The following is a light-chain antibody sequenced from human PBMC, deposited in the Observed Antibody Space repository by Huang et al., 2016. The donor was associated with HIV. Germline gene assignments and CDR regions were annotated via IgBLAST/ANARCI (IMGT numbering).Light chain of an antibody. CDR2: AAS. J-gene: IGKJ1*01. CDR1: QTVTSY. Sequence: DIQMTQSPSSLSASVGDRVTITCRASQTVTSYLHWYQQKPGKPPNLLISAASSLQSGVPSRFSGSGSGTDFALTISSLQPEDVATYYCQQSYSSPWTFGQGTRV. V-gene: IGKV1-39*01. CDR3: QQSYSSPWT.